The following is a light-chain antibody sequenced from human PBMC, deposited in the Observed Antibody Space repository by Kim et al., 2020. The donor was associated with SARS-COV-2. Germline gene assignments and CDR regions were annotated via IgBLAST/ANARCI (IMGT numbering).Light chain of an antibody. J-gene: IGKJ4*01. Sequence: ASTGDRVTISFRITQGVPRYLAVYQQTPGRAPEPLISAASTFQSGVPSRFSGSGSVTAFTLTISCLQSEDFATYYCQQYYSFPLGFGGGTKVDIK. CDR3: QQYYSFPLG. V-gene: IGKV1D-8*01. CDR2: AAS. CDR1: QGVPRY.